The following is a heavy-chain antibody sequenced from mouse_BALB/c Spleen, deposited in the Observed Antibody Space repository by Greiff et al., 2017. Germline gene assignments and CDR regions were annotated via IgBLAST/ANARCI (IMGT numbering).Heavy chain of an antibody. CDR3: ARRGAYYYYAMDY. CDR1: GYAFTNYL. V-gene: IGHV1-54*01. D-gene: IGHD2-10*01. Sequence: VKLMESGAELVRPGTSVKVSCKASGYAFTNYLIEWVKQRPGQGLEWIGVINPGSGGTNYNEKFKGKATLTADKSSSTAYMQLSSLTSDDSAVYFCARRGAYYYYAMDYWGQGTSVTVSS. CDR2: INPGSGGT. J-gene: IGHJ4*01.